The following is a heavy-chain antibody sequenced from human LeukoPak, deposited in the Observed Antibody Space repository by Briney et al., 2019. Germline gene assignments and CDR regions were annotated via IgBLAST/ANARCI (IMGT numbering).Heavy chain of an antibody. V-gene: IGHV3-7*01. Sequence: GGSLRLSCAASGVTFSSYWMSWVRQAPGKGLEWVANIKQDGSEKYYVDSVKGRFTISRDNAKNSLYLQMNSLRAEDTAVYYCARDLSSGWQRHPGWFDPWGQGTLVTVSS. J-gene: IGHJ5*02. CDR3: ARDLSSGWQRHPGWFDP. CDR1: GVTFSSYW. CDR2: IKQDGSEK. D-gene: IGHD6-19*01.